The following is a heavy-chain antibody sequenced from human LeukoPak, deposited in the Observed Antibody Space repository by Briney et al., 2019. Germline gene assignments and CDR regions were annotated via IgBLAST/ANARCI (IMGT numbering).Heavy chain of an antibody. CDR1: GFTFSNYA. CDR2: VSGGGGTT. V-gene: IGHV3-23*01. J-gene: IGHJ4*02. D-gene: IGHD4-17*01. CDR3: ARETFDYGDSDYFDY. Sequence: GGSLRLSCAASGFTFSNYAMSWVRQAPGKRLEWVSSVSGGGGTTYYADSVKGRFTISRDNSKNTLYLQMNSLRAEDTAVYYCARETFDYGDSDYFDYWGQGTLVTVSS.